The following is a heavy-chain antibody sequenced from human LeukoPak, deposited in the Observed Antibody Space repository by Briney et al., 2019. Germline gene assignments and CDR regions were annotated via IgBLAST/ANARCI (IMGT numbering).Heavy chain of an antibody. V-gene: IGHV4-34*01. CDR2: INHSGST. CDR1: GGSFSGYY. CDR3: ARNIWGLDH. J-gene: IGHJ4*02. Sequence: SETLSLTCAVYGGSFSGYYWSWIRPPPGKGLEWIGEINHSGSTNYNPSLKSRVTISVDTSKNQFSLKLTSVTAADTAIYYCARNIWGLDHWGQGTLVTVTS. D-gene: IGHD3-16*01.